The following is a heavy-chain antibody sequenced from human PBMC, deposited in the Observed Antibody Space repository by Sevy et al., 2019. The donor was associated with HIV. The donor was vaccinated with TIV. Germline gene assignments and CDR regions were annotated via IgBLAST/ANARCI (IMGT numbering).Heavy chain of an antibody. J-gene: IGHJ1*01. CDR3: ASWARVGATTGPYFQH. V-gene: IGHV1-46*03. CDR1: GYTFTSYY. D-gene: IGHD1-26*01. CDR2: INPSGGST. Sequence: ASVKVSCKASGYTFTSYYMHWVRQAPGQGLEWMGIINPSGGSTSYAQKFQGRVTMTRDTSTSTVYMELSSLRSEDTAVYYCASWARVGATTGPYFQHWGQGTLVTVSS.